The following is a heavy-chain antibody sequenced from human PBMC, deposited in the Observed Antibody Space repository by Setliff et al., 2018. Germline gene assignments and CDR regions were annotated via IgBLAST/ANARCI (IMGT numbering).Heavy chain of an antibody. D-gene: IGHD3-10*01. Sequence: SETLSLTCTVSGDSISSGDYFWSWIRQPPGKGLEWIAYIYHSGSAYYNPSLKSRVTMSVDTSKNQFSLHLTSVTAADTAVYYCARVGAVNYDFDSWGQGTLVTVSS. V-gene: IGHV4-30-4*08. CDR3: ARVGAVNYDFDS. CDR2: IYHSGSA. CDR1: GDSISSGDYF. J-gene: IGHJ4*02.